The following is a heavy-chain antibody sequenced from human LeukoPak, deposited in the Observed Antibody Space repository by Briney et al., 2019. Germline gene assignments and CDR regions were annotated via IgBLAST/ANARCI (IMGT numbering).Heavy chain of an antibody. CDR3: HGSTGSYSDY. V-gene: IGHV3-23*01. Sequence: GGSLRLSCAASGFTFSSYWMSWVRQAPGKGLEWVSAISGSGGSTYYADSVKGRFTISRDNSKNTLYLQMNSLRAEDTAVYYCHGSTGSYSDYWGQGTLVTVSS. J-gene: IGHJ4*02. CDR1: GFTFSSYW. CDR2: ISGSGGST. D-gene: IGHD3-10*01.